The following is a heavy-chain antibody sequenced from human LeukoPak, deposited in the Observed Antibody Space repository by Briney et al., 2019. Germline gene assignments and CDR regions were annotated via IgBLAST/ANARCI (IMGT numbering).Heavy chain of an antibody. V-gene: IGHV3-30*18. D-gene: IGHD3-10*01. J-gene: IGHJ6*02. CDR2: ISYDGSNK. CDR1: GFTFSSYG. Sequence: GGSLRLSCAASGFTFSSYGMHWVRQAPGKGLEWEAVISYDGSNKYYADSVKGRFTISRDNSKNTLYLQMNSLRAEDTAVYYCAKEKRVAYYGSGSYYIYYYYGMDVWGQGTTVTVSS. CDR3: AKEKRVAYYGSGSYYIYYYYGMDV.